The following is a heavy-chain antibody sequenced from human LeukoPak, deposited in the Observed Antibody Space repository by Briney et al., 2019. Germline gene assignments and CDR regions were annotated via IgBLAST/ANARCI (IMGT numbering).Heavy chain of an antibody. CDR3: ARGSDYVWGSYRYTL. Sequence: PSETLSLPCAVYGGSFSGYYWSWIRQPPGKGLEWIGEINHSGSTNYNPSLKSRVTISVDTSKNQFSLKLSSVTAADTAVYYCARGSDYVWGSYRYTLWGQGTLVTVSS. J-gene: IGHJ4*02. D-gene: IGHD3-16*02. CDR2: INHSGST. CDR1: GGSFSGYY. V-gene: IGHV4-34*01.